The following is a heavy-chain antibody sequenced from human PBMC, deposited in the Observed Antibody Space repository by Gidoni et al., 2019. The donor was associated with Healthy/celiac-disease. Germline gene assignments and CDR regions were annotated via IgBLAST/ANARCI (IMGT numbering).Heavy chain of an antibody. D-gene: IGHD3-22*01. V-gene: IGHV3-21*01. Sequence: EVQLVESGGGLVKPGGSLRLSCADSGFTFSRYSMNWVRQAPGKGLEWVSSISSSSSSYIYYADSVKGRFTISRDNAKNSLYLQMNSLRAEDTAVYYCARDEGYDSSGYYRWGQGTLVTVSS. CDR3: ARDEGYDSSGYYR. J-gene: IGHJ5*02. CDR2: ISSSSSSYI. CDR1: GFTFSRYS.